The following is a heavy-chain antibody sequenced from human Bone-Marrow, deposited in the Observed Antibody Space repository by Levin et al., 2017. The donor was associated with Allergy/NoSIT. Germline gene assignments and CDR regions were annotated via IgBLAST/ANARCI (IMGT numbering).Heavy chain of an antibody. Sequence: GESLKISCTASGFTFSDYRMNWARQAPGKGLEWVATISSGGSYIYYADSVKGRFTISRDNARNSLFLEMNNLRAEDTAVYYCARVNGYCSTSTCYNNWSDPWGQGTLVTVSS. D-gene: IGHD2-8*01. CDR3: ARVNGYCSTSTCYNNWSDP. CDR2: ISSGGSYI. J-gene: IGHJ5*02. V-gene: IGHV3-21*01. CDR1: GFTFSDYR.